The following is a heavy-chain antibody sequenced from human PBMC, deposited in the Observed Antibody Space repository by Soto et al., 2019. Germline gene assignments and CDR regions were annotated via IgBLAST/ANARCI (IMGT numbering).Heavy chain of an antibody. D-gene: IGHD1-26*01. J-gene: IGHJ4*02. CDR2: VNWNGGST. Sequence: EVQLVESGGGVLRPGGSLRLSCAASGFTFDDYGMSWARQAPGKGLEWVSGVNWNGGSTGYADSVKGRFTISRDNAKNSLYVQMNSLSVDDLAFYYRVRGLSFHFDYWGQGTLVTVSS. V-gene: IGHV3-20*04. CDR1: GFTFDDYG. CDR3: VRGLSFHFDY.